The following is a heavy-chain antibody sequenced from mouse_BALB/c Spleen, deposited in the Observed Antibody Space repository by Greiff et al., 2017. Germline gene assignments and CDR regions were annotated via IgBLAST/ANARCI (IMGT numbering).Heavy chain of an antibody. J-gene: IGHJ4*01. CDR3: ARLGDGYPYAMDY. CDR1: GYTFTDYY. Sequence: VQLQQSGAELARPGASVKLSCKASGYTFTDYYINWVKQRTGQGLEWIGEIYPGSGNTYSNGKFKGKATLTADKSSSTAYMQRSSLTSVDSAVYFGARLGDGYPYAMDYWGQGTSVAVAS. V-gene: IGHV1-77*01. CDR2: IYPGSGNT. D-gene: IGHD2-3*01.